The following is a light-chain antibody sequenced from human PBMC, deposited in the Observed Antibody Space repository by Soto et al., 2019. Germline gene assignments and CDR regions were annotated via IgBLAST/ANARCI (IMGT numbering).Light chain of an antibody. CDR1: RSNIGSNT. Sequence: VLTQPPSASGTPGQRVTISCSGSRSNIGSNTVNWYRQLPGTAPKLLIYSNNQRPSGVPDRFSGSKSGTSASLAISGLQSEDEADYYCAAWDDSLNGYVFGTGTKVTVL. CDR3: AAWDDSLNGYV. V-gene: IGLV1-44*01. CDR2: SNN. J-gene: IGLJ1*01.